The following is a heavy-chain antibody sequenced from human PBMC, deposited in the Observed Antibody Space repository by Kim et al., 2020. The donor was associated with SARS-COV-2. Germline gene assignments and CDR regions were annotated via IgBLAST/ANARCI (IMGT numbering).Heavy chain of an antibody. CDR3: TRYCSGGSCTGDFDY. Sequence: ASIKGRFIMSRDDSKNTASLKMNNLRTEDTAVYYCTRYCSGGSCTGDFDYWGQGALVTVSS. V-gene: IGHV3-73*01. J-gene: IGHJ4*02. D-gene: IGHD2-15*01.